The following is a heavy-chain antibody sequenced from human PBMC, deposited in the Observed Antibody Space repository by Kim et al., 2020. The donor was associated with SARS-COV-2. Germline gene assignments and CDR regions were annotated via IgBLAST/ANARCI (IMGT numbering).Heavy chain of an antibody. CDR1: GFSLSTSGVG. V-gene: IGHV2-5*02. CDR2: IYWDDDK. CDR3: AHTKALLWFGELLARNYYGRDV. D-gene: IGHD3-10*01. J-gene: IGHJ6*02. Sequence: SGPTLVNPTQTLTLTCTFSGFSLSTSGVGVGWIRQPPGKALEWLALIYWDDDKRYSPSLKSRLTIAKDTSKNQVVLTMTNMDPVDTATYYCAHTKALLWFGELLARNYYGRDVWGQGTPVTVSS.